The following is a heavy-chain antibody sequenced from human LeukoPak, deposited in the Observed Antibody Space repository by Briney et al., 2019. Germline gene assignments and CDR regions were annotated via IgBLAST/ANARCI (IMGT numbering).Heavy chain of an antibody. CDR3: ARASGWGSGLDYYYYYYMDV. Sequence: PGGSLRLSCAASGFTFSSYWMSWVRQAPGKGLEWVANIKQDGSEKYYVDSVKGRFTISRDNAKNSLYLQMDSLRAEDTAVYYCARASGWGSGLDYYYYYYMDVWGKGTTVTVSS. CDR2: IKQDGSEK. V-gene: IGHV3-7*01. D-gene: IGHD7-27*01. CDR1: GFTFSSYW. J-gene: IGHJ6*03.